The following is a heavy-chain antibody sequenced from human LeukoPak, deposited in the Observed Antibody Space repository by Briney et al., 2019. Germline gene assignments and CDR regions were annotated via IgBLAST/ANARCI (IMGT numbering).Heavy chain of an antibody. CDR2: INAGNGNT. D-gene: IGHD3-10*01. CDR1: GYPFTGYV. J-gene: IGHJ4*02. CDR3: ARESGFDGSGSYYISY. V-gene: IGHV1-3*01. Sequence: ASVKVSCKPFGYPFTGYVMLWVRQAPGKGLEWLGWINAGNGNTKYSQKFQGRVTITRDTSASTAYMELSSLRSEDTAVYYCARESGFDGSGSYYISYWGQGTLVTVSS.